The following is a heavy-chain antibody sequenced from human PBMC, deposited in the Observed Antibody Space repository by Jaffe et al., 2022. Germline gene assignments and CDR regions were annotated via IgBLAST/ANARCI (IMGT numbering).Heavy chain of an antibody. D-gene: IGHD2-21*02. V-gene: IGHV4-59*01. CDR3: ARMASHYCGGDCYSWYYYYMDV. CDR1: GGSISSYY. CDR2: IYYSGST. J-gene: IGHJ6*03. Sequence: QVQLQESGPGLVKPSETLSLTCTVSGGSISSYYWSWIRQPPGKGLEWIGYIYYSGSTNYNPSLKSRVTISVDTSKNQFSLKLSSVTAADTAVYYCARMASHYCGGDCYSWYYYYMDVWGKGTTVTVSS.